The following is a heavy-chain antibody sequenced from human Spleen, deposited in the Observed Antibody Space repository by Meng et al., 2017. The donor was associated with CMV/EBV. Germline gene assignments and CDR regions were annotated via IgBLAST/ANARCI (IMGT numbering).Heavy chain of an antibody. V-gene: IGHV3-21*01. D-gene: IGHD6-13*01. J-gene: IGHJ3*02. Sequence: GESLKISCAASGFPFSSYSMNWVRQAPGKGLEWVSASSSSSSYIYYADSVKGRFTISRDNAKNSLYLQMNSLRAEDTAVYYCARVVGSWYEVELFAFDIWGQGTMVTVSS. CDR1: GFPFSSYS. CDR2: SSSSSSYI. CDR3: ARVVGSWYEVELFAFDI.